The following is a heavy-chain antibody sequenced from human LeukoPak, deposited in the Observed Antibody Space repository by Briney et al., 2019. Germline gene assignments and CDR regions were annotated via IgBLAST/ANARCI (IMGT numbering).Heavy chain of an antibody. CDR1: GGTFSSYA. V-gene: IGHV1-69*05. Sequence: ASVKVSCKASGGTFSSYAISWVRQAPGQGLEWMGGIIPIFGTANYAQKFQGRVTMTRDTSTSTVYMELSSLRSEDTAVYYCATATAMVKFNYWGQGTLVTVSS. CDR3: ATATAMVKFNY. D-gene: IGHD5-18*01. CDR2: IIPIFGTA. J-gene: IGHJ4*02.